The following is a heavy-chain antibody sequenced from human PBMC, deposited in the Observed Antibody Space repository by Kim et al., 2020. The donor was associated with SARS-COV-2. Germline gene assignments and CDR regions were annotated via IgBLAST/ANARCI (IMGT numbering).Heavy chain of an antibody. V-gene: IGHV1-8*01. CDR1: GYTFTSYD. Sequence: ASVKVSCKASGYTFTSYDINWVRQATGQGLEWMGWMNPNSGNTGYAQKFQGRVTMTRNTSISTAYMELSSLRSEDTAVYYCASGLTKVTIFGVVTSGGYYYYGMDVWGQGTTVTVSS. D-gene: IGHD3-3*01. J-gene: IGHJ6*02. CDR3: ASGLTKVTIFGVVTSGGYYYYGMDV. CDR2: MNPNSGNT.